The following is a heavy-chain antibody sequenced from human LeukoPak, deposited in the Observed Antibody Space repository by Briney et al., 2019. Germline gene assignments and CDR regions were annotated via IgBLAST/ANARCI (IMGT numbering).Heavy chain of an antibody. D-gene: IGHD6-25*01. V-gene: IGHV6-1*01. Sequence: SQTLSLTCAISGDSVSSNDAAWSWIRQSPSRGLEWLGRTFYRSKWYTEYGVSVRSRITINSDTSKNQFSLQLSSMTPEDTALYYCARNVAPAHFDYWGQGALVTVSS. J-gene: IGHJ4*02. CDR2: TFYRSKWYT. CDR3: ARNVAPAHFDY. CDR1: GDSVSSNDAA.